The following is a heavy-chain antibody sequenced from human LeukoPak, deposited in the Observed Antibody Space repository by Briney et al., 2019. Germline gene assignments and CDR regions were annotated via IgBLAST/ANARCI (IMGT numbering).Heavy chain of an antibody. J-gene: IGHJ4*02. CDR1: GYTFNNYG. V-gene: IGHV1-18*01. CDR3: ARLFDDGTSNTLPLGY. D-gene: IGHD1-14*01. CDR2: VSAYKSKT. Sequence: ASVKVSCKTSGYTFNNYGITWVRQVPGGGLEYMGWVSAYKSKTAFAQKFEGRVTVTTDTSTSTVFMELGCLTSDDTAVYYCARLFDDGTSNTLPLGYWGQGTLVTVSS.